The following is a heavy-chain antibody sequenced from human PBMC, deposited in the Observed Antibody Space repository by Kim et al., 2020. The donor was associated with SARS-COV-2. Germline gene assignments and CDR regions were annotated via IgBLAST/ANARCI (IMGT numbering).Heavy chain of an antibody. D-gene: IGHD3-10*01. CDR3: ARRRPYGSGSYSIDY. Sequence: GGSLRLSCAASGFIFSSYGMHWVRQAPGKGLEWVAVISYDGSNKYYVDSVKGRFTISRDNSKNTLYLQMNSLRAEDTAVYYCARRRPYGSGSYSIDYWGLGTLVTVSS. J-gene: IGHJ4*02. CDR2: ISYDGSNK. V-gene: IGHV3-30*03. CDR1: GFIFSSYG.